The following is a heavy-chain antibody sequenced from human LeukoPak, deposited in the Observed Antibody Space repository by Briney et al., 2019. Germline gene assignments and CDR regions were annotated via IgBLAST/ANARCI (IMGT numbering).Heavy chain of an antibody. Sequence: GGSLRLSCSVSGFTFSTYVMHWVRQAPGKGLEYVSAISSNGDNTYYADSVKGRFTISRDNSKNTLYLQMSSLRADDTAVYYRVRGTGYWSQGTLVTVSS. V-gene: IGHV3-64D*06. CDR1: GFTFSTYV. J-gene: IGHJ4*02. CDR2: ISSNGDNT. CDR3: VRGTGY.